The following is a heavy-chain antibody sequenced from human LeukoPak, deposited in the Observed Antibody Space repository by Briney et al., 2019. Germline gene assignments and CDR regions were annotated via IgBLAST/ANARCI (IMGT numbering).Heavy chain of an antibody. Sequence: GGSLRLSCTASGFTFASYAMSWVRQGPGKGLEWVSTVTRGGVTTYYADSVKGRFTISRDNSKNTLYLQMNSLRAEDTAVYFCTRDHPDCRGASCLLFDYWGQETMVTVSS. CDR3: TRDHPDCRGASCLLFDY. J-gene: IGHJ4*02. V-gene: IGHV3-23*01. CDR2: VTRGGVTT. D-gene: IGHD2-15*01. CDR1: GFTFASYA.